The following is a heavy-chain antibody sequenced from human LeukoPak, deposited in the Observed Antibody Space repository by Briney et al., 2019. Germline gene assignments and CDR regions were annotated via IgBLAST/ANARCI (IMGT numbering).Heavy chain of an antibody. D-gene: IGHD2-15*01. J-gene: IGHJ4*02. CDR1: GFTFSSYW. CDR2: IKQDGSEK. Sequence: AGGSLRLSCAASGFTFSSYWMSWVRHAPGKGLEWVANIKQDGSEKYYVDSVKGRFTISRDNAKNSLYLQMNSLRAEDTAVYYCARFCSGGSCYYAIDYWGQGTLVTVSS. CDR3: ARFCSGGSCYYAIDY. V-gene: IGHV3-7*01.